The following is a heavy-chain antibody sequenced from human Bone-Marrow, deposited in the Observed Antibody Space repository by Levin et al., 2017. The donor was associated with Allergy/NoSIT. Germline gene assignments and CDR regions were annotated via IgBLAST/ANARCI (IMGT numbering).Heavy chain of an antibody. CDR3: ARGHFPYYYYGMDV. CDR2: VSAYSGNT. Sequence: TWVRQAPGLGLEWMGWVSAYSGNTNYALNLQDRVTMTTDTATHTAYMELTSLRSDDTAIYYCARGHFPYYYYGMDVWGQGTTVVVSS. V-gene: IGHV1-18*01. J-gene: IGHJ6*02.